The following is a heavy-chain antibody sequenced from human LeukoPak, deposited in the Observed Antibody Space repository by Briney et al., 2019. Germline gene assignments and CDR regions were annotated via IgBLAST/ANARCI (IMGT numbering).Heavy chain of an antibody. J-gene: IGHJ5*02. CDR1: GDSVSSNSAA. D-gene: IGHD1-14*01. Sequence: SQTLSLTCAISGDSVSSNSAAWNWIRQSPSRGLEWLGRTYYRSKWYNDYPVSVKSRITINPDTSKNQFSLKLSSVTAADTAVYYCARDRSWNHPPLYWFDPWGQGTLVTVSS. CDR3: ARDRSWNHPPLYWFDP. CDR2: TYYRSKWYN. V-gene: IGHV6-1*01.